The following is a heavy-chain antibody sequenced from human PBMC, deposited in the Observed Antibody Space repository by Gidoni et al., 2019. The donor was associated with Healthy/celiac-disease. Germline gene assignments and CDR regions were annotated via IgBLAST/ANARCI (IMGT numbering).Heavy chain of an antibody. D-gene: IGHD3-10*01. CDR1: FSSYA. CDR2: ISSNGGST. Sequence: FSSYAMHGVRQAPGKGLEYVSAISSNGGSTYYSDSVKGRFTISRDNSKNTLYLQMSSLRAEDTAVYYCVKEDYGSGSPLDYWGQGTLVTVSS. V-gene: IGHV3-64D*09. J-gene: IGHJ4*02. CDR3: VKEDYGSGSPLDY.